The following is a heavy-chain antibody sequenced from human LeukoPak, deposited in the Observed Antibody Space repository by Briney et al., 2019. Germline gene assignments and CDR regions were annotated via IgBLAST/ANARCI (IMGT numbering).Heavy chain of an antibody. CDR3: AKERGAFSAYDY. V-gene: IGHV3-30*18. J-gene: IGHJ4*02. D-gene: IGHD6-19*01. CDR1: GFTFSNYG. CDR2: ISPDGSGK. Sequence: GGSLRLSCAASGFTFSNYGMHWVRQGTGKGLEWVAVISPDGSGKFYADAVKGRFTISRDNSMNTLFLQMNSLRGEDTALYYCAKERGAFSAYDYWGQGTLVTVSS.